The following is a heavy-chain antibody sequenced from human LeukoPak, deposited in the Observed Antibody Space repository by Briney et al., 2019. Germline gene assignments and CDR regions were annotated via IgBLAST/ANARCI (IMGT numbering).Heavy chain of an antibody. D-gene: IGHD6-13*01. CDR1: GVTVSSNY. Sequence: GGSLRLSCAASGVTVSSNYMNWVRQAPGKGLEWVSVIYSGGSTYYTDSVKGRFTISRDNSKNTLYLQMNSLRAEDTAVYYCARDGSESSSWYYWGQGTLVTVSS. CDR3: ARDGSESSSWYY. J-gene: IGHJ4*02. CDR2: IYSGGST. V-gene: IGHV3-53*01.